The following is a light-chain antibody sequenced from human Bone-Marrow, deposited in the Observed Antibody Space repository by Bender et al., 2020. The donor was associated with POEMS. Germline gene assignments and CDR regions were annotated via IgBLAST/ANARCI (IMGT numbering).Light chain of an antibody. V-gene: IGLV2-8*01. CDR1: SSDVGGYGY. CDR3: SSYAGSNNVV. CDR2: EVS. Sequence: QSALTQPRSVSGSPGQSVTISCTGTSSDVGGYGYVSWYQQHPGKAPKLVIYEVSKRPSGVPDRFSGSKSDNTASLTVSGLQAEDEAYYYCSSYAGSNNVVFGGGTKLTVL. J-gene: IGLJ2*01.